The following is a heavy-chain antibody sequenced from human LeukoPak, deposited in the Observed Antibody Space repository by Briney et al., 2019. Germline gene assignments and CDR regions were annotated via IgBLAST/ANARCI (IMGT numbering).Heavy chain of an antibody. CDR3: ARDGRDYDFNAGDAFDI. CDR1: GFTFSSYW. J-gene: IGHJ3*02. D-gene: IGHD3-3*01. CDR2: IKQDGSEK. V-gene: IGHV3-7*01. Sequence: QPGGSLRLSCAASGFTFSSYWMSWVRQAPGKGLEWVANIKQDGSEKYYVDSVKGRFTISRDNAKNSLYLQMNSLRAEDTAVYYCARDGRDYDFNAGDAFDIWGQGTMVTVSS.